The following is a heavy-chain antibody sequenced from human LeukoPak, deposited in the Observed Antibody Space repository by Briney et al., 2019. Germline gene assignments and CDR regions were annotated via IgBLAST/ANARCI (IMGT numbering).Heavy chain of an antibody. CDR2: IYSSGST. Sequence: SETLSLTCTVSGGSISSGSSYWSWVRQPAGKGLEWIGRIYSSGSTNYNPSLKSRVTISADTSKNQFSLKLSSVTAADTAVYYCARDFMSLWGRGTLVTVSS. CDR1: GGSISSGSSY. J-gene: IGHJ2*01. V-gene: IGHV4-61*02. CDR3: ARDFMSL.